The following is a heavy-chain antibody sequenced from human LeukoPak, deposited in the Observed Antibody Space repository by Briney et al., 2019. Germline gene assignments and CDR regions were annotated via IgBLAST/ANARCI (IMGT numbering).Heavy chain of an antibody. V-gene: IGHV4-4*02. Sequence: SGTLSLTCAVSGGSISSSNWWSWVRQPPGKGLEWIGEIYHSGSTNYNPSLKSRVTISVDTSKNQFSLKLSSVTAADTAVYYCAHYDSSGYILSGYFDLWGRGTLVTVSS. CDR3: AHYDSSGYILSGYFDL. CDR2: IYHSGST. D-gene: IGHD3-22*01. J-gene: IGHJ2*01. CDR1: GGSISSSNW.